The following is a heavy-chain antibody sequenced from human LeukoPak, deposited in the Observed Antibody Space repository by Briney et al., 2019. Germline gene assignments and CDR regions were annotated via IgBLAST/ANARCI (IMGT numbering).Heavy chain of an antibody. Sequence: PSETLSLTCTVSGYSINSGYYWGWIRQPPGKGLEWIGSIYHSGSTYYNPSLKRRVTISLDTSKNQFSLKPSSVTAADTAVYYCARDGTWHSSSWYSTWFDPWGQGTLVTVSS. CDR2: IYHSGST. J-gene: IGHJ5*02. V-gene: IGHV4-38-2*02. CDR1: GYSINSGYY. D-gene: IGHD6-13*01. CDR3: ARDGTWHSSSWYSTWFDP.